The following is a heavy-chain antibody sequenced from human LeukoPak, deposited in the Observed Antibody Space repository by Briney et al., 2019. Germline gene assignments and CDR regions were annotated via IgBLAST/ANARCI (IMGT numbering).Heavy chain of an antibody. J-gene: IGHJ5*02. CDR2: IIPLLGTT. Sequence: AVMVSCKACGGTVSDYSISGVRQAPGQGREGMGRIIPLLGTTHCAQNFQGRFTMTADKSTTSVYMELSSLRSEDTAVYYCVRSGYDYDWFDPWGQGTLVTVSS. D-gene: IGHD5-12*01. CDR1: GGTVSDYS. CDR3: VRSGYDYDWFDP. V-gene: IGHV1-69*08.